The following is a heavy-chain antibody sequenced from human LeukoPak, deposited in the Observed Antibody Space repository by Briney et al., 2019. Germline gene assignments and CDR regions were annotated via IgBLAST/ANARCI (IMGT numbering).Heavy chain of an antibody. D-gene: IGHD3-16*02. CDR2: IYYNGGT. CDR1: GDSISSYY. CDR3: ARGRRGVINDYFDY. Sequence: SETLSPTCTVSGDSISSYYWSWIRQPPGKGLEWIGYIYYNGGTNYNPSLKSRVTISVDTSKNQCSLKLSSVTAADTAVYYCARGRRGVINDYFDYWGQGTLVTVSS. V-gene: IGHV4-59*01. J-gene: IGHJ4*02.